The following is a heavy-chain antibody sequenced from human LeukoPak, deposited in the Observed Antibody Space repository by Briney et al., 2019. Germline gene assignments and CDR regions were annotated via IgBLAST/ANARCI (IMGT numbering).Heavy chain of an antibody. Sequence: GGFLRLSCAASGFTFSSYSMNWVRQAPGKGLEWVSSISSSSSYIYYADSVKGRFTISRDNAKNTLYLQMNDLRPEDTAKYYCAKRNTMIRGGPCFDHWGQGLLVTVSS. D-gene: IGHD3-10*01. V-gene: IGHV3-21*04. CDR1: GFTFSSYS. CDR2: ISSSSSYI. CDR3: AKRNTMIRGGPCFDH. J-gene: IGHJ4*02.